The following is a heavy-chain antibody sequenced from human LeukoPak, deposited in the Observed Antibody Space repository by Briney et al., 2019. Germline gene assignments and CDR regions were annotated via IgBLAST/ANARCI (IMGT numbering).Heavy chain of an antibody. D-gene: IGHD6-19*01. V-gene: IGHV4-34*01. J-gene: IGHJ4*02. CDR1: GGSFSGYY. Sequence: SETLSLTCAVYGGSFSGYYWSWIRQPPGKGLEWIGKINHSGSTNYNPSLKSRVTISVDTSKNQFSLKLSSVTAADTAVYYCARGVAAVAGRERGRNPYFDYWGQGTLVTVSS. CDR2: INHSGST. CDR3: ARGVAAVAGRERGRNPYFDY.